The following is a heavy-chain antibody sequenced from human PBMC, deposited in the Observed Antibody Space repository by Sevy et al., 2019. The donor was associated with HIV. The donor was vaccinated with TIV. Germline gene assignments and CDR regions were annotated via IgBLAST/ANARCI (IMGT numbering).Heavy chain of an antibody. CDR1: GGSISSGGYS. Sequence: SETLSLTCAVSGGSISSGGYSWNWIRQPPGKGLEWIGYIYHSGSTFYNPSLKSRVTISLGRSKNQFSLKLTTVTAADTAVYYCARGVAAAGTDYFDYWGQGTLVTVSS. CDR3: ARGVAAAGTDYFDY. J-gene: IGHJ4*02. CDR2: IYHSGST. D-gene: IGHD6-13*01. V-gene: IGHV4-30-2*01.